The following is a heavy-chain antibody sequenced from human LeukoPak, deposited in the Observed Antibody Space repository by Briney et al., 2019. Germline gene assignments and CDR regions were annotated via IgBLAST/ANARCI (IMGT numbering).Heavy chain of an antibody. CDR3: ARHGHTVTVSLAFHL. V-gene: IGHV4-34*01. J-gene: IGHJ3*01. CDR2: INHSGST. Sequence: PSETLSLTCAVYGGSFSGYYWSWIRQPPGKGLEWIGEINHSGSTNYNPSLKSRVTISVDTSKNQFSLKLSSVTAADTAVYYCARHGHTVTVSLAFHLWGQGTVVTVSS. CDR1: GGSFSGYY. D-gene: IGHD5-18*01.